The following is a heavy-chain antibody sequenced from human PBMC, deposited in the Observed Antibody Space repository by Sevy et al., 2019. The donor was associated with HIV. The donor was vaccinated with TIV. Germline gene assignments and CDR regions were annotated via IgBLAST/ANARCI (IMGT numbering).Heavy chain of an antibody. CDR3: ATALGDQLPFGF. CDR2: FDPEDGET. D-gene: IGHD3-16*01. Sequence: ASVKVSCKVSEYTLTELSMHWVRQAPGKGLEWMGGFDPEDGETIYAQKFPGRVTMTEDTSTETAYMELSSLRSEDTAGYYCATALGDQLPFGFWGQGTLVTVSS. V-gene: IGHV1-24*01. J-gene: IGHJ4*02. CDR1: EYTLTELS.